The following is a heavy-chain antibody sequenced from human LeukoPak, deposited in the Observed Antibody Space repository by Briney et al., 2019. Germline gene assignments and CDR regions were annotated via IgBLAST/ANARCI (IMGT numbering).Heavy chain of an antibody. CDR3: ARAHQPLGGLSFPDS. J-gene: IGHJ5*01. D-gene: IGHD3-16*02. CDR1: GYSLTSYA. CDR2: INTNTGNP. V-gene: IGHV7-4-1*02. Sequence: EASVKVSCKASGYSLTSYALNWVRQAPGQGFEWMGWINTNTGNPTYAQGFTGRFVFSLDTSVSTAHLQISSLKAEDTAVYFCARAHQPLGGLSFPDSWGQGTLVTVSS.